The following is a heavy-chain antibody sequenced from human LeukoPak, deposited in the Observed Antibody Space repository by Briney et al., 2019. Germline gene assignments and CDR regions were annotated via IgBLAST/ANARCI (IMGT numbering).Heavy chain of an antibody. D-gene: IGHD4-23*01. Sequence: SGTLSLTCTVSGGSISSYYWSWIRQPPGKGLEWIGYIYTSGSTNYNPSLKSRVTISVGTSKNQFSLKLSSVTAADTAVYYCARWASVGWFDPWGQGTLVTVSS. CDR1: GGSISSYY. CDR3: ARWASVGWFDP. CDR2: IYTSGST. V-gene: IGHV4-4*09. J-gene: IGHJ5*02.